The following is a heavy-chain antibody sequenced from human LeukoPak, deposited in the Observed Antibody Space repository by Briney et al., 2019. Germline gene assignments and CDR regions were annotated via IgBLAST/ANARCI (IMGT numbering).Heavy chain of an antibody. D-gene: IGHD6-13*01. J-gene: IGHJ6*03. V-gene: IGHV4-39*07. CDR1: GGSLSSSSYY. CDR2: IYYSGST. CDR3: ARDSSSGEIDTQNYYYYYMDV. Sequence: SETLSLACTVSGGSLSSSSYYWGWLRQPPGTGLEWIGSIYYSGSTYYNPSLKSRVTISVDTSKDQFSLKLSTEPAADTAVYYCARDSSSGEIDTQNYYYYYMDVWGKGTTVTVSS.